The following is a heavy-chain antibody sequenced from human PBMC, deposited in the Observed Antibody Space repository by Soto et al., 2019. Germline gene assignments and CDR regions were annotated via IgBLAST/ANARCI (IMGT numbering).Heavy chain of an antibody. J-gene: IGHJ3*01. CDR3: ASRTGWELHV. CDR1: VGSISSSSYY. Sequence: QLQLQESGPGLVKPSETLSLTCTVSVGSISSSSYYWGWIRQPPGKGLEWIGSIYYSGSTYYNPSLKSRVTISVDTSKNQFSLKLSSLTAADTAVYYCASRTGWELHVRGQGTMVTVAS. CDR2: IYYSGST. D-gene: IGHD1-26*01. V-gene: IGHV4-39*01.